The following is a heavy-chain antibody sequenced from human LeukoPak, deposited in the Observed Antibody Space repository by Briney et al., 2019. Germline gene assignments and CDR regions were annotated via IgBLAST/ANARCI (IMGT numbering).Heavy chain of an antibody. V-gene: IGHV4-4*07. Sequence: PSETLSLICNVSRGSVSSYFWSWIRQPAGKGLEWIGRVHASGSTNYSPSLRSRVTISLDKSTNNFSLKLTSVTAADTAVYHCARDAYSESGVFGRWGRAIPVIVSS. J-gene: IGHJ4*02. CDR1: RGSVSSYF. CDR2: VHASGST. CDR3: ARDAYSESGVFGR. D-gene: IGHD2-15*01.